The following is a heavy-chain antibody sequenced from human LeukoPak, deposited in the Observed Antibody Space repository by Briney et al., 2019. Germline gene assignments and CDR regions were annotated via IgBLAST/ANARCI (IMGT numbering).Heavy chain of an antibody. CDR2: INHSGST. J-gene: IGHJ4*02. Sequence: SETLSLTCAVDGGSFSGYYWSWLRQPPGKGLEWIGEINHSGSTNYNPSLKSRVTISVDTSKTQFSLKLSSVTAADTAVYYCASGGYCSGGSCYSPPAYWGQGTLVTVSS. CDR1: GGSFSGYY. CDR3: ASGGYCSGGSCYSPPAY. D-gene: IGHD2-15*01. V-gene: IGHV4-34*01.